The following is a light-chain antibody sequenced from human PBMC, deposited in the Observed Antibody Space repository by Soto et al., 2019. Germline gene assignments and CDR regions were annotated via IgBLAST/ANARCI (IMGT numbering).Light chain of an antibody. V-gene: IGKV3-20*01. CDR2: GAS. Sequence: PGERATLSCRASERIYSAYLGWYQQKPGQAPRLLIYGASSRATGIPDRFSGSGSGTDFTLTISRLEPEDSAVYYCQQYGSSPPITFGQGTRLEIK. J-gene: IGKJ5*01. CDR1: ERIYSAY. CDR3: QQYGSSPPIT.